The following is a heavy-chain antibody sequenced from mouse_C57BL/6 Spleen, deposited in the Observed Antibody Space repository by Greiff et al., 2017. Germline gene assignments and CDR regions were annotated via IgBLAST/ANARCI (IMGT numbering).Heavy chain of an antibody. CDR3: ASDGSLWFAY. Sequence: VKLMESGPELVKPGASVKISCKASGYAFSSSWMNWVKQRPGKGLEWIGRIYPGDGDTNYNGKFKGTATLTADKSSSTAYMQLSSLTSEDSAVYFCASDGSLWFAYWGQGTLVTVSA. J-gene: IGHJ3*01. D-gene: IGHD1-1*01. V-gene: IGHV1-82*01. CDR1: GYAFSSSW. CDR2: IYPGDGDT.